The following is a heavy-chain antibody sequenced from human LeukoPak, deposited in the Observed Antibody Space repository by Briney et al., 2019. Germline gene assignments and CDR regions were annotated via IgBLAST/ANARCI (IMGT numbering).Heavy chain of an antibody. CDR2: IYTSGST. Sequence: ASQTLSLTCTVSGGSISSGSYYWSWIRQPAGKGLVWIGRIYTSGSTHYNPSPKSRVIISVDTSKNQFSLKLSSVTAADTAVYYCAREFGYAVTSLDYWGQGTLVTDSS. D-gene: IGHD4-17*01. V-gene: IGHV4-61*02. CDR1: GGSISSGSYY. J-gene: IGHJ4*02. CDR3: AREFGYAVTSLDY.